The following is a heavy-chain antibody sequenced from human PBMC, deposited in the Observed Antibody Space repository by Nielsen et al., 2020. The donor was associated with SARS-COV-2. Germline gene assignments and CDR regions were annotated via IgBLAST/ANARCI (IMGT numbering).Heavy chain of an antibody. D-gene: IGHD1-26*01. J-gene: IGHJ6*02. CDR3: ARGGGCMDV. CDR2: IYSDGST. V-gene: IGHV3-53*01. Sequence: GESLKLSCAAPGFTVSRYNIHWVRQAPGKGLEWVSIIYSDGSTYYAGSVKGRLTTSRDNSNNTLYLQMNSLRAEDTAVYYCARGGGCMDVWGQGTTVTVSS. CDR1: GFTVSRYN.